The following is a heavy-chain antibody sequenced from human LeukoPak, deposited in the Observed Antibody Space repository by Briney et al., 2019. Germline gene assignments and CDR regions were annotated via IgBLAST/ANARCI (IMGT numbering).Heavy chain of an antibody. Sequence: QAGGSLRFSCAASGFTFSSYAMTWVRQAPGKGLEWVSAISGSDGSTSYAAYVKGRFTISRDDSQNTLYLQMNSLSAEDTAVYYCAKVETSGGANCYALDYWGQGTLVTVSS. CDR2: ISGSDGST. CDR1: GFTFSSYA. J-gene: IGHJ4*02. D-gene: IGHD2-2*01. CDR3: AKVETSGGANCYALDY. V-gene: IGHV3-23*01.